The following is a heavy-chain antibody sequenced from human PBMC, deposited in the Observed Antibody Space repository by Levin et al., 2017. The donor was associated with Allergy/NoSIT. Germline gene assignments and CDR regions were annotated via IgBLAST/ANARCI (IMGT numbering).Heavy chain of an antibody. V-gene: IGHV4-59*12. D-gene: IGHD2-8*02. J-gene: IGHJ3*01. Sequence: GSLRLSCTLSGGAISIFYWNWIRQSPGKGLEWIAYITQSGRTSYNPSLKSRLSVSLDTSKNQFSLNLSSMTAADTALYFRARDTGGFAFDLWGQGTLVTVSS. CDR3: ARDTGGFAFDL. CDR1: GGAISIFY. CDR2: ITQSGRT.